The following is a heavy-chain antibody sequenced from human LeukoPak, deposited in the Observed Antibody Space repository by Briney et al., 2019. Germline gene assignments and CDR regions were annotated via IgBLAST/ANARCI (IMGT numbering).Heavy chain of an antibody. CDR1: GFTFSSYR. D-gene: IGHD4-11*01. Sequence: QAGGSLRLSCAASGFTFSSYRMNWVRQAPGKGLEWVAVISYDGSNKYYADSVKGRFTISRDNSKNTLYLQMNSLRAEDTAVYYCAKTLLTVNLYDYWGQGTLVTVSS. CDR3: AKTLLTVNLYDY. V-gene: IGHV3-30*18. CDR2: ISYDGSNK. J-gene: IGHJ4*02.